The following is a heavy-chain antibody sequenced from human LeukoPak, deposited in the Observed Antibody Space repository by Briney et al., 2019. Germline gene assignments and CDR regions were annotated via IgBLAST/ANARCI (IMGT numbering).Heavy chain of an antibody. Sequence: ASVKVSCKASGYTFTSYDINWVRQATGQGLEWMGWMNPNSGNTGYAQKFQGRVTMTRNTSISTAYMELSSLRSEDTAVYYCARPLFYYGSGSYHYWGQGTLVTVSS. V-gene: IGHV1-8*01. CDR1: GYTFTSYD. CDR3: ARPLFYYGSGSYHY. J-gene: IGHJ4*02. D-gene: IGHD3-10*01. CDR2: MNPNSGNT.